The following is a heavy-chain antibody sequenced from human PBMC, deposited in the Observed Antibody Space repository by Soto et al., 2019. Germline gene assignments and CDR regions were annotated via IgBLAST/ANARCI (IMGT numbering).Heavy chain of an antibody. J-gene: IGHJ4*02. CDR2: ISYDGINK. D-gene: IGHD3-22*01. CDR1: GFTFSSYA. Sequence: GGSLRLSCAASGFTFSSYAMSWVRQAPGKALEWVAVISYDGINKYYAYSVKGRFTISRDNSRNILYLQMVNLRAEDTAVYYCARPTYYYDSSGPPAYWGQGTLVTVS. V-gene: IGHV3-30*03. CDR3: ARPTYYYDSSGPPAY.